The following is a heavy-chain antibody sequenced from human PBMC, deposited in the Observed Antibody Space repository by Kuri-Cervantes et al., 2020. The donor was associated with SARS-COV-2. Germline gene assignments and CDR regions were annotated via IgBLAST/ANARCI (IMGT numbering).Heavy chain of an antibody. V-gene: IGHV3-30-3*01. CDR1: GFTFGDYA. J-gene: IGHJ4*02. Sequence: GGSLRLSCTASGFTFGDYAMSWVRQAPGKGLEWVAVISYDGSNKYYADSVKGRFTISRDNSKNTLYLQMNSLRAEDTAVYYCARGTGLQFLDYWGQGTLVTVSS. CDR3: ARGTGLQFLDY. CDR2: ISYDGSNK. D-gene: IGHD5-24*01.